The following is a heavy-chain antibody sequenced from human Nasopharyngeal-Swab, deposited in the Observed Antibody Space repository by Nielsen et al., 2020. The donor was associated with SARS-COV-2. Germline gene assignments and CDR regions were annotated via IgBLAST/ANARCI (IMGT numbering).Heavy chain of an antibody. Sequence: GESLKISCAASGFTFSSYWMSWVRQAPGKGLEWVANIKQDGSEKYYVDSVKGRFTISRDNAKNSLYLQMNSLRAEDTAVYYCVRDESYYYYYGMDVWGQGTTVTVSS. CDR2: IKQDGSEK. J-gene: IGHJ6*02. CDR3: VRDESYYYYYGMDV. CDR1: GFTFSSYW. V-gene: IGHV3-7*01.